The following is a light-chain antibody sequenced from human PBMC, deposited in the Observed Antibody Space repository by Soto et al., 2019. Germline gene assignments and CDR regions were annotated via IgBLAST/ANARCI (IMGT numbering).Light chain of an antibody. Sequence: QSVLTQPPSASGTPGQRVTISCSESSSSIGSNYIYWYQQLPGTAPKLLIHRDSQRPSGVPDRFSGSKSGTSASLAISGLRAEEEADYYCAAWDDSLRGWVFGGGTKLTVL. V-gene: IGLV1-47*01. J-gene: IGLJ3*02. CDR3: AAWDDSLRGWV. CDR2: RDS. CDR1: SSSIGSNY.